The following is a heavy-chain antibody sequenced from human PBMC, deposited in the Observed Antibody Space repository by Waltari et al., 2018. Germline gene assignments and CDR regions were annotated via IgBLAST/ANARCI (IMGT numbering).Heavy chain of an antibody. CDR3: ARICSSPYYYYYYMDV. J-gene: IGHJ6*03. V-gene: IGHV4-39*01. D-gene: IGHD6-6*01. CDR2: IYSNGIT. CDR1: GAPFNTKNFY. Sequence: QLQLQESGPALVKPSETLSLSCTVSGAPFNTKNFYRGWIRQPPGKGLQWIWSIYSNGITFYNPSLKSRVTISVDTSQNQFSLKLSSVTAADTAVYYWARICSSPYYYYYYMDVWGKGTTVTVSS.